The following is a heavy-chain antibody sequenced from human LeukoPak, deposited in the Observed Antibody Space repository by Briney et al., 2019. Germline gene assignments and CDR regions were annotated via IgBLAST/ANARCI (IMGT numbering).Heavy chain of an antibody. D-gene: IGHD3-16*02. Sequence: GASVKVSCKASRFTFTRYYIHWVRQAPGQGLEWMGIINPSGGSTSYPQKFQGRVTMTRDTSTSTVYMELSSLRSEDTAVYYCARDQEGVIAYDAFDIWGQGTMVTVSS. J-gene: IGHJ3*02. CDR2: INPSGGST. CDR1: RFTFTRYY. CDR3: ARDQEGVIAYDAFDI. V-gene: IGHV1-46*01.